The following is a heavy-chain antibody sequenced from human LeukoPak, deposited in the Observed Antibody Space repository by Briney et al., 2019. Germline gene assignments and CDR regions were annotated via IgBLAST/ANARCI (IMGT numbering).Heavy chain of an antibody. V-gene: IGHV4-4*07. Sequence: SETLSLTCTVSGGSLSFSYWSWIRQPAGKGLEWMGRIYSSGSTNYNPSLKSRVTMSVDTSKNQFSLKLTSVTAADTAVYYCARVELATIDHFDYWGQGILVTVSS. CDR3: ARVELATIDHFDY. D-gene: IGHD5-24*01. CDR1: GGSLSFSY. J-gene: IGHJ4*02. CDR2: IYSSGST.